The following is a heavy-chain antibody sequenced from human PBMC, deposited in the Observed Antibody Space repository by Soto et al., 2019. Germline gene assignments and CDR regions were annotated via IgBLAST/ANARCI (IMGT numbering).Heavy chain of an antibody. CDR2: INTDGSII. CDR1: GLILKNYK. Sequence: PGGSLRLSCAASGLILKNYKMHWVRQAPGKGLVWVSRINTDGSIIDYADSVKGRFTVSRDNAKNTLYLQMNSLRADDTAVYYCARDTDGLHYWGQGTLVTVSS. V-gene: IGHV3-74*01. J-gene: IGHJ4*02. CDR3: ARDTDGLHY.